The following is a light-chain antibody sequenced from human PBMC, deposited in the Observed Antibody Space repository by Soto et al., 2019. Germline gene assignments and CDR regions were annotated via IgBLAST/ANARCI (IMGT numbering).Light chain of an antibody. V-gene: IGKV3-11*01. J-gene: IGKJ4*01. CDR1: QSVSSY. CDR2: DAS. Sequence: EVELTQSPVTLSLSPGERATLSCRASQSVSSYLAWYQQKPGQGPRLLIYDASNRATGIPARFSGSGSGTDFTLTVSSLEPADFAVYYCQQRSNWLLTFGGGTKVDIK. CDR3: QQRSNWLLT.